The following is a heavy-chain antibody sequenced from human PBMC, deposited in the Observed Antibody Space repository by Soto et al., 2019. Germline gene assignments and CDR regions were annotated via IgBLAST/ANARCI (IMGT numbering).Heavy chain of an antibody. Sequence: PSETLSLTCTVSGGSVSSGSYYWSWIRQPPGKGLEWIGYIYYSGSTNYNPSLKSRVTISVDTSKNQFSLKLSSVTAADAAVYYCARESDFWSCDWTLFPIFDYWGQGTLVTASS. D-gene: IGHD3-3*01. CDR3: ARESDFWSCDWTLFPIFDY. CDR1: GGSVSSGSYY. V-gene: IGHV4-61*01. J-gene: IGHJ4*02. CDR2: IYYSGST.